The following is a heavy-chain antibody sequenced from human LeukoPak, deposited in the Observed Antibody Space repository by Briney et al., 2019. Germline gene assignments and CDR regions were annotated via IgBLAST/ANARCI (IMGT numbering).Heavy chain of an antibody. Sequence: PGGSLRLSCAASGFTFSDYWMSWVRQAPGKGLEWVATIKHDGREQYYVDSVKGRFTISRDNTKNSLYLQMNSLRAEDTAVYYCATASYGFAYWGRGTLVTVSS. J-gene: IGHJ4*02. V-gene: IGHV3-7*05. CDR1: GFTFSDYW. D-gene: IGHD3-10*01. CDR3: ATASYGFAY. CDR2: IKHDGREQ.